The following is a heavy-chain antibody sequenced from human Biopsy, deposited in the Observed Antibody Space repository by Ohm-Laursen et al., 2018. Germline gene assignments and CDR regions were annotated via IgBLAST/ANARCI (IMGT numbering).Heavy chain of an antibody. CDR2: ISGYNGNT. V-gene: IGHV1-18*01. CDR3: ARIAAAGWDDY. CDR1: GGTLSSYG. Sequence: ASVKASCNASGGTLSSYGISWVRQAPGQGFEWMGRISGYNGNTNYAQKFQGRITMTIDAATSTGYMDLRSLKSDDTAVYYCARIAAAGWDDYWGQGTLVTVSS. J-gene: IGHJ4*02. D-gene: IGHD6-25*01.